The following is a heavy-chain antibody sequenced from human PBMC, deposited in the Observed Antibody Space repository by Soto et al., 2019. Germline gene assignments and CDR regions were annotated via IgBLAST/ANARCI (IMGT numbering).Heavy chain of an antibody. CDR3: ARVPVVVVPAATAYYYYMDV. V-gene: IGHV1-3*01. D-gene: IGHD2-2*01. CDR2: INAGNGNT. Sequence: GASVKVSCKASGYTFTSYAMHWVRQAPGQRLEWMGWINAGNGNTKYSQKFQGRVTITRDTSASTAYMELSSLRSEDTAVYYCARVPVVVVPAATAYYYYMDVWGKGTTVTVSS. CDR1: GYTFTSYA. J-gene: IGHJ6*03.